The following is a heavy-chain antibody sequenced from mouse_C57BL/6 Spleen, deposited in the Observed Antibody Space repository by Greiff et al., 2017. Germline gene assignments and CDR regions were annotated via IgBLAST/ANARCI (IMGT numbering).Heavy chain of an antibody. V-gene: IGHV5-12*01. CDR3: ARAYYSNHGGFAY. J-gene: IGHJ3*01. Sequence: EVKLVESGGGLVQPGGSLKLSCAASGFTFSDYYMYWVRQTPEKRLEWVAYISNGGGSTYYPDTVKGRFTISRDNAKNTLYLQMSRVKSEDTAMFYCARAYYSNHGGFAYWGQGTLVTVSA. CDR2: ISNGGGST. D-gene: IGHD2-5*01. CDR1: GFTFSDYY.